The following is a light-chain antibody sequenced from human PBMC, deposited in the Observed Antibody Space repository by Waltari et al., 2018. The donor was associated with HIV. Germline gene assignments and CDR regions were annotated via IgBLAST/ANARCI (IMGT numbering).Light chain of an antibody. CDR3: VVYLGSGTWV. CDR1: SGSVSTSYY. V-gene: IGLV8-61*01. J-gene: IGLJ2*01. CDR2: NTH. Sequence: VTQEPSLSVSPGGTVTLTCGLSSGSVSTSYYPTWLQQTPGQTPRTLIFNTHTRSSGVPDRFSGSILGNQAALTIAGAQADDESDYYCVVYLGSGTWVFGGGTKLTVL.